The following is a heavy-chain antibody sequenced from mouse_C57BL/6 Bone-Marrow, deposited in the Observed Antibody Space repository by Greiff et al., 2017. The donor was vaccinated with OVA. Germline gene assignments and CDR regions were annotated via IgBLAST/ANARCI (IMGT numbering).Heavy chain of an antibody. J-gene: IGHJ3*01. CDR1: GYTFTDYY. D-gene: IGHD2-3*01. V-gene: IGHV1-26*01. CDR2: INPNNGGT. CDR3: ARSENGYYPFAY. Sequence: EVQLQQSGPELVKPGASVKISCKASGYTFTDYYMNWVKQSHGKSLEWIGDINPNNGGTSYNQKFKGKATLTVDKSSSTAYMELRSLTSEDSAVYYCARSENGYYPFAYWGQGTLVTVSA.